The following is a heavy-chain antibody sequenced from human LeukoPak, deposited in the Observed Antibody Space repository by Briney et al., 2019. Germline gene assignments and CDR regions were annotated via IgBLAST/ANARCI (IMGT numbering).Heavy chain of an antibody. CDR1: GFTFSTYT. V-gene: IGHV3-21*01. D-gene: IGHD5-18*01. CDR2: ISSSSTYI. CDR3: ARDMWIQVTGRDYMDV. Sequence: GGSLRLSCAASGFTFSTYTMNWVRQAPGKGLEWVSSISSSSTYIYYADSVRGRFTISRDNAKNSLYLQMNSLRAEDTAVYYCARDMWIQVTGRDYMDVWGKGTTVTVSS. J-gene: IGHJ6*03.